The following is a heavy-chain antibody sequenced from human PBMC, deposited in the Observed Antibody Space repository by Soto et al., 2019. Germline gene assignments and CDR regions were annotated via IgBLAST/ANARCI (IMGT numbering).Heavy chain of an antibody. V-gene: IGHV1-8*01. J-gene: IGHJ4*02. CDR1: GYTFTNYD. D-gene: IGHD6-19*01. CDR2: MDPNSGNT. CDR3: ARGRGWRDY. Sequence: QVQLVQSGAEVKKPGASVKVSCKASGYTFTNYDINSVRQAPGQGLEWMGWMDPNSGNTDYAQKFQGRVTITRNTSISTAYLELSSLSSEDTAVYYCARGRGWRDYWGQGTLVTVSS.